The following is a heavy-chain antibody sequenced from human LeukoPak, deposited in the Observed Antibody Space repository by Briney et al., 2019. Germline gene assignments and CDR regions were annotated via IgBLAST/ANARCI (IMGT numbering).Heavy chain of an antibody. D-gene: IGHD2-15*01. J-gene: IGHJ5*02. V-gene: IGHV2-26*01. CDR2: IFSNDEK. CDR1: GFSLSNARMG. Sequence: ESGPTLVNPTAPLTLTCTVSGFSLSNARMGVSWIRQPPGKALEWLAHIFSNDEKSYSTSLKSRLTISKDTSKSQVVLTMTNMDPVDTATYYCARMTVVVVAATRGNWFDPWGQGTLVTVSS. CDR3: ARMTVVVVAATRGNWFDP.